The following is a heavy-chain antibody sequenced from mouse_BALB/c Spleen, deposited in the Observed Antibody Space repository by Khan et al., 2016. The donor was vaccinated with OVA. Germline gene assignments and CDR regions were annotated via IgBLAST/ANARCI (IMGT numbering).Heavy chain of an antibody. V-gene: IGHV5-6*01. Sequence: EVELVESGGDLVKPRGSLKLSCAASGFTLSSYSMSWVRQTPDKRLEWVATISSGGDYTYYPDSVKGRFTISRDNAKNTLYLQMSSLKSEDTAMYYCASHLTGSFAYWGQGTLVTVSA. CDR3: ASHLTGSFAY. J-gene: IGHJ3*01. D-gene: IGHD4-1*01. CDR1: GFTLSSYS. CDR2: ISSGGDYT.